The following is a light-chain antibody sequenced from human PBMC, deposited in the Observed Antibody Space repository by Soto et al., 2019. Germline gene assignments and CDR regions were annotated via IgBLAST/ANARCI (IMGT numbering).Light chain of an antibody. CDR2: GVS. CDR3: QHYGYSLWT. V-gene: IGKV3-20*01. J-gene: IGKJ1*01. Sequence: EIVLTQSPGTLSLSRGETATLSCRASQSLTSSYLAWYQQRPGQAPSLLIYGVSSRATGIPDRFSGSGSGTDFTLTITRLEPEDFAVYYCQHYGYSLWTFGQGTKVHI. CDR1: QSLTSSY.